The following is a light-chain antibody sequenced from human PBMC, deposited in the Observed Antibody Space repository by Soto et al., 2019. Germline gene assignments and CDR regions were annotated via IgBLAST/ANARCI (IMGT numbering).Light chain of an antibody. CDR2: QIS. CDR3: VQATQWWT. V-gene: IGKV2-24*01. Sequence: DIVMTQTPLSSPVTLGQPASISCRSSQSLVHSDGKTYLSWLQQRPGQPPRLLIYQISNRFSGVPDRFSGSGAGTDFTLRISRVEAEDVGVYYCVQATQWWTFGQGTKVEIK. CDR1: QSLVHSDGKTY. J-gene: IGKJ1*01.